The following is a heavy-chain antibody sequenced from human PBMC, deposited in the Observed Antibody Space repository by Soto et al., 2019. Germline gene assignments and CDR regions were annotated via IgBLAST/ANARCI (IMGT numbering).Heavy chain of an antibody. CDR1: GFTVSSNY. D-gene: IGHD3-22*01. V-gene: IGHV3-66*01. J-gene: IGHJ4*02. Sequence: QPGGSLRLSCAASGFTVSSNYMSWVRQAPGKGLEWVSVIHSGGSTYYADSVKGRFTISRDNSKNTLYLQMNSLRAEDTAVYYCAREIRVYYYDSSGYYDYWGQGTLVTVSS. CDR3: AREIRVYYYDSSGYYDY. CDR2: IHSGGST.